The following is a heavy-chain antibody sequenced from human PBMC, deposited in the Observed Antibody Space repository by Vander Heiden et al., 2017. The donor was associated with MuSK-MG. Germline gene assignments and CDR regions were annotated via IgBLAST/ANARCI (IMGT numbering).Heavy chain of an antibody. CDR1: GGSFSGYY. CDR2: INHSGST. D-gene: IGHD1-20*01. J-gene: IGHJ4*02. V-gene: IGHV4-34*01. Sequence: QVQLQQWGAGLLKPSETLSLTCAVYGGSFSGYYWSWIRQPPGKGLEWIGEINHSGSTNYNPSLKSRVTISVDTAKNQFSLKLSSVTAADTAVYYCASNLGARPPSSWGQGTLVTVSS. CDR3: ASNLGARPPSS.